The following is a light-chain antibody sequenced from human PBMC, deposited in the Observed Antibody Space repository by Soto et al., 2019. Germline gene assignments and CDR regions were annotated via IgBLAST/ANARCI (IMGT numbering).Light chain of an antibody. J-gene: IGKJ1*01. CDR2: DTS. V-gene: IGKV3-11*01. CDR3: QQRSNWPRT. CDR1: QSVNKY. Sequence: EIVLTQSPATLSLPPGERATLSCRASQSVNKYLAWFQQKLGQPPRLLIYDTSNRATGIPPRFSGSGSGTDFTLIISSLEPEDFAVYYCQQRSNWPRTFGQGTKVDIK.